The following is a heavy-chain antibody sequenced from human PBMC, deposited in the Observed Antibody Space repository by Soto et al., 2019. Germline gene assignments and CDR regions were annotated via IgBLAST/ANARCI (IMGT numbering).Heavy chain of an antibody. D-gene: IGHD7-27*01. CDR1: GFSFSIYP. V-gene: IGHV3-30-3*01. CDR2: ISYDGTNK. CDR3: ARDPKTSGGQHWAFNYFDS. J-gene: IGHJ4*02. Sequence: GGSLRLSCAASGFSFSIYPMHWVRQAPGKGPEWVALISYDGTNKFYADSVKGRFTISRDNSKSTLYLQVDSLRPEDAAVYYCARDPKTSGGQHWAFNYFDSWGQGTLVTDSS.